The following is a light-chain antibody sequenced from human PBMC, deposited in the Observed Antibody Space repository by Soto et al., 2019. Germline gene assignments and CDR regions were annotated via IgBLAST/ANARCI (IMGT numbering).Light chain of an antibody. V-gene: IGKV3-11*01. J-gene: IGKJ5*01. CDR3: QQRNYWQVT. Sequence: EIVLKKSPVTLSLSTGGRATLSCRASQSVDGYLAWYQQKPGQAPRLLIYDVSNRATGIPARFSGSGAGTDFTLTISSLEPEDFAVYYCQQRNYWQVTFGHGTRLEI. CDR1: QSVDGY. CDR2: DVS.